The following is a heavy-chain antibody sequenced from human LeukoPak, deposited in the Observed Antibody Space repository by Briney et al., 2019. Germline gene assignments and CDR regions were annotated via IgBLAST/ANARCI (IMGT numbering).Heavy chain of an antibody. J-gene: IGHJ5*02. CDR3: ARGVAVAGRNNWFDP. D-gene: IGHD6-19*01. V-gene: IGHV4-34*01. CDR2: INHSGST. CDR1: GGCFSGYY. Sequence: PSETLSLTCAVYGGCFSGYYWSWIRQPPGKGLEWIGEINHSGSTNYNPSLKSRVTISVDTSKNQFSLKLSSVTAADTAVYYCARGVAVAGRNNWFDPWGQGTLVTVSS.